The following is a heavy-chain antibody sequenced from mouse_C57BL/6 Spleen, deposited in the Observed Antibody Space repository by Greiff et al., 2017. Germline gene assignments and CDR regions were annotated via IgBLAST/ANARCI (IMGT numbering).Heavy chain of an antibody. CDR2: INPYDGYT. CDR1: GYTFTDYW. V-gene: IGHV1-69*02. J-gene: IGHJ2*01. Sequence: VQLQQPGAELVKPGASVKLSCKASGYTFTDYWMHWVKQRPGQGLEWIGEINPYDGYTSYNQKFKGKATLTVDKSSSTAYMQLSSLTSEDAAVYYCARGGSYYFDYWGQGTTLTVSS. D-gene: IGHD1-1*02. CDR3: ARGGSYYFDY.